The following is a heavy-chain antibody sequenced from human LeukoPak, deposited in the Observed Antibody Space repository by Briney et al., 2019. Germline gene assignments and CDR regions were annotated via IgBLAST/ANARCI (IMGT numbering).Heavy chain of an antibody. Sequence: PGGSLRLSCAASGFTFSSYAMSWVRQAPGKGLEWVSAISGSGGSTYYADSVKGRFTISRDNSKNTLYLQMNSLRAEDTAVYYCVGRPSRGITFGGVIVYAFDIWGQGTMVTVSS. J-gene: IGHJ3*02. D-gene: IGHD3-16*02. CDR1: GFTFSSYA. CDR2: ISGSGGST. V-gene: IGHV3-23*01. CDR3: VGRPSRGITFGGVIVYAFDI.